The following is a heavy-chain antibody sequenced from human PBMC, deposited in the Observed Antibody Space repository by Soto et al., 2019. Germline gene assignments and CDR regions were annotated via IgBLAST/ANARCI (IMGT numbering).Heavy chain of an antibody. D-gene: IGHD3-22*01. CDR1: GFSLSTSGMC. CDR3: ARGYYYDSSGYDRFDY. CDR2: IDWDDDK. J-gene: IGHJ4*02. V-gene: IGHV2-70*01. Sequence: PTLVNPTQTLTLTCTFSGFSLSTSGMCVSWIRQPPGKALEWLALIDWDDDKYYSTSLKTRLTISKDTSKNQVVLTMTNMDPVDTATYYCARGYYYDSSGYDRFDYWGQGTLVTVSS.